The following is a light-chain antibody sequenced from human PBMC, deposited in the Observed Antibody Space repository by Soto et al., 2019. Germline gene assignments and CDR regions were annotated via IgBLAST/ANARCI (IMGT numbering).Light chain of an antibody. CDR2: LEGSGSY. CDR3: ETWDSNTNWV. CDR1: SGQSSYS. J-gene: IGLJ3*02. Sequence: QPVLTQSSSASASLGSSVKLTCTLSSGQSSYSIAWHQQQPGKAPRYLMKLEGSGSYNKGSGVPDRFSGSSSGADRYLTISNLQFEDEADYYCETWDSNTNWVFGGGTKVTVL. V-gene: IGLV4-60*02.